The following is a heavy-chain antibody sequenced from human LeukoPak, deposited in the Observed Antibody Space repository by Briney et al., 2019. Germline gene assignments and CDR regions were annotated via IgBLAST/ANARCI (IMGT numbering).Heavy chain of an antibody. D-gene: IGHD6-6*01. V-gene: IGHV3-21*06. J-gene: IGHJ4*02. Sequence: GGSLRLSCAASGFTVSNNYMSWVRQAPGKGLEWVSAITSGSTNIFYAASVKGRFTVSRDNAKNSLYLQMNSLRPEDTAVYYCAKDDSRPGSSSSFDYWGQGTLVTVSS. CDR3: AKDDSRPGSSSSFDY. CDR2: ITSGSTNI. CDR1: GFTVSNNY.